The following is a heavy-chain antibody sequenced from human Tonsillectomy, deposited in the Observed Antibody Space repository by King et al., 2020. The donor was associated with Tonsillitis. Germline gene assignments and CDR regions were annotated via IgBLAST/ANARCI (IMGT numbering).Heavy chain of an antibody. CDR3: ARCRPAGAINSDGGCYGDY. J-gene: IGHJ4*02. CDR1: GGTFTSYI. Sequence: VQLVQSGAEVKKPGSSVKVSCTTSGGTFTSYIITWVRQAPGQGLEWMGRIIPILGITNYAQKFQGRVTFTADRSTSTAYMELNSLTSEDTAVYYCARCRPAGAINSDGGCYGDYWGQGTLVTVSS. V-gene: IGHV1-69*09. D-gene: IGHD2-15*01. CDR2: IIPILGIT.